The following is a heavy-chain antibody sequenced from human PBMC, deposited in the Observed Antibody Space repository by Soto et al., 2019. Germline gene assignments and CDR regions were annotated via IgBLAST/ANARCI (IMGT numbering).Heavy chain of an antibody. CDR2: IDPSDSYT. V-gene: IGHV5-10-1*01. CDR3: ARPSSGSYPFYYGMDV. CDR1: GYTFSNYW. Sequence: PGESLTISCKGSGYTFSNYWISWVRQMSGKGLEWMARIDPSDSYTNYSPSFHGHLTISADKSTSTADLQSSSLKASDTAMYYCARPSSGSYPFYYGMDVWGQGTTVTVSS. J-gene: IGHJ6*02. D-gene: IGHD1-26*01.